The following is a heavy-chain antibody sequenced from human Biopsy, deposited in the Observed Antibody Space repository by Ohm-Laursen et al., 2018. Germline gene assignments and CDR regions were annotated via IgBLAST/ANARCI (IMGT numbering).Heavy chain of an antibody. CDR2: INQAGTT. Sequence: SETLSLTCAVFGKTFSDYQWSWIRQPPGKGLEWIGQINQAGTTNYNPSLKSRVSISADASKYEFSLRSTSVTAADTAVYYCAGIVLGPTNDAFDIWGQGTMVTVSS. CDR3: AGIVLGPTNDAFDI. V-gene: IGHV4-34*08. CDR1: GKTFSDYQ. J-gene: IGHJ3*02. D-gene: IGHD1-26*01.